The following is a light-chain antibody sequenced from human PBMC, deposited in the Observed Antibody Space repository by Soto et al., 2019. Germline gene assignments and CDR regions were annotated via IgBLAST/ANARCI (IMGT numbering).Light chain of an antibody. CDR2: GAS. Sequence: EIVMTQSPATLSVSPGEXXXXXXRASQSVSSRLAWYHQKPGQSPRLLIYGASTRATGIPARFSGSGSGTEFTLTISSLQSEDFGLYYCHQYNNFWTFGQGTKVDIK. V-gene: IGKV3-15*01. CDR1: QSVSSR. J-gene: IGKJ1*01. CDR3: HQYNNFWT.